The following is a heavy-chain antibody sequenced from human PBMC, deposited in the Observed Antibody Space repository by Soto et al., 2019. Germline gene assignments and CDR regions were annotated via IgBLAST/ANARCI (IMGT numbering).Heavy chain of an antibody. CDR2: VIPIFGTP. J-gene: IGHJ4*02. CDR1: GGTFGSYA. D-gene: IGHD2-15*01. V-gene: IGHV1-69*06. CDR3: AKIRWTISLQEEDAI. Sequence: QVQLVQSGAEVKKPGSSVKVSCKSSGGTFGSYAISWVRQAPGQGLEWVGGVIPIFGTPHYAQKFHGRVTITADIPTSTAYLELSSLKSADTAVYYCAKIRWTISLQEEDAIWGQGTLVTVSS.